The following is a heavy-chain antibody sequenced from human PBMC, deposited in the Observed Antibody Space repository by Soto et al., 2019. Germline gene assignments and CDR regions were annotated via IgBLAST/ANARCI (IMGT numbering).Heavy chain of an antibody. V-gene: IGHV3-30*18. D-gene: IGHD6-19*01. CDR3: AKEAWSIAVAGTGLDY. CDR2: ISYDGSNK. CDR1: GFTFRSYG. Sequence: GGSLRLSCAASGFTFRSYGMHWVRQAPGKGLEWVAVISYDGSNKYYVDSVKGRFTISRDNSKNTLYLQMNSLRAEDTAVYYCAKEAWSIAVAGTGLDYWGQGT. J-gene: IGHJ4*02.